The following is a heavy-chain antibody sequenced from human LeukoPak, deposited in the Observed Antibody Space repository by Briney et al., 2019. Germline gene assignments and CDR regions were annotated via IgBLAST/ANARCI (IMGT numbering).Heavy chain of an antibody. CDR2: INAGNGNT. CDR3: ARDSEQRRFDP. CDR1: GYTFTDYF. V-gene: IGHV1/OR15-3*02. D-gene: IGHD6-25*01. Sequence: ASVTVSCKASGYTFTDYFMNWMRQAPGQRLEWMGWINAGNGNTKYSQKLQGRVTMTTDTSTSTAYMELRSLRSDDTAVYYCARDSEQRRFDPWGQGTLVTVSS. J-gene: IGHJ5*02.